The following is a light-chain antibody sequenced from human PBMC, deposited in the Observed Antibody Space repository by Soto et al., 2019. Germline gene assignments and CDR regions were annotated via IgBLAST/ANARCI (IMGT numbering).Light chain of an antibody. Sequence: QYALTQPASVSGYPGQSITISCTGTSSDVGGYNYVSWYQQHPGKAPKLMIYDVSNRPSGVSNRFSGSKSGNTASLTISGLQAEDEADYYCSSYTSSSTLVFGGATQLTVL. CDR2: DVS. CDR1: SSDVGGYNY. CDR3: SSYTSSSTLV. V-gene: IGLV2-14*01. J-gene: IGLJ2*01.